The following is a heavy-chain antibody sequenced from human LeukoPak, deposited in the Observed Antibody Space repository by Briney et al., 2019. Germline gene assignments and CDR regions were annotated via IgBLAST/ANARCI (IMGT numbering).Heavy chain of an antibody. Sequence: SETLSLTCAVYGGSFSGYYWSWIRQPPGKGLEWIGEINHSGSTNYNPSLKSRVTISVDTSKNQFSLKLSSVTAANTAVYYCARAGGPPQSYYYDSSGYAFDIWGQGTMVTVSS. CDR3: ARAGGPPQSYYYDSSGYAFDI. V-gene: IGHV4-34*01. D-gene: IGHD3-22*01. CDR1: GGSFSGYY. J-gene: IGHJ3*02. CDR2: INHSGST.